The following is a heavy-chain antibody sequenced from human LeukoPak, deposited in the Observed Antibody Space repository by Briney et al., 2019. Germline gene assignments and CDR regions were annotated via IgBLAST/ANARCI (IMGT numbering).Heavy chain of an antibody. J-gene: IGHJ4*02. CDR2: IRSKANSYAT. D-gene: IGHD3-16*01. CDR3: TQGTYYDYVWGSYED. V-gene: IGHV3-73*01. CDR1: GFTFSGSA. Sequence: GGSLRLSCAASGFTFSGSAMHWVRQASGKGLEWVGRIRSKANSYATAYAASVKGRFTISRDDSKNTAYLQMNSLKTGDTAVYYCTQGTYYDYVWGSYEDWGQGTLVTVSS.